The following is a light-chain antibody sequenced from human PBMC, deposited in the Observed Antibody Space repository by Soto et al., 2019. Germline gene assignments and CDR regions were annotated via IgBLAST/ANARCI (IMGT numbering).Light chain of an antibody. CDR2: DVS. CDR3: SSYTSSSTPLYV. CDR1: SSDVGGYNY. J-gene: IGLJ1*01. Sequence: QSALTQPASVSGSPGQSITISCTGTSSDVGGYNYVSWYQQHPGKAPKLMIYDVSNRPSGVSNRFSGSKAGNTASLTISVLQAEDEAYYYCSSYTSSSTPLYVFGTGTKVTVL. V-gene: IGLV2-14*01.